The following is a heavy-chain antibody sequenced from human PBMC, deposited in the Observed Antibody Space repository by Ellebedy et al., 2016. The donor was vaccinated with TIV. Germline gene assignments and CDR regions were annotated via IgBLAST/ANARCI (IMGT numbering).Heavy chain of an antibody. CDR1: GFTFDDYG. D-gene: IGHD3-16*02. Sequence: PGGSLRLSCAASGFTFDDYGMSWVRQAPGKGLEWVSGINGNGGSTGYADSVKGRFTISRDNAKNALYLQMNSLRAEDTDVYYCARDRYYDYVWGSYRDGFDYWGQGTLVTVSS. CDR3: ARDRYYDYVWGSYRDGFDY. CDR2: INGNGGST. V-gene: IGHV3-20*04. J-gene: IGHJ4*02.